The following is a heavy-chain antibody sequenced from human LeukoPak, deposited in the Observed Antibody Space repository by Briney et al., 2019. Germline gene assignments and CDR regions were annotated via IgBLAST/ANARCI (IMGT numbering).Heavy chain of an antibody. CDR3: AKTQGDTAMVFIRAFDI. CDR2: ISGSGGST. D-gene: IGHD5-18*01. V-gene: IGHV3-23*01. CDR1: GFTFSSYA. Sequence: GGSLRLSCAASGFTFSSYAMSWVRQAPGKGLEWVSAISGSGGSTYYADSVKGRFTISRDNSKNTLYLQMNSLRADDTAVYYCAKTQGDTAMVFIRAFDIWGQGTMVTVSS. J-gene: IGHJ3*02.